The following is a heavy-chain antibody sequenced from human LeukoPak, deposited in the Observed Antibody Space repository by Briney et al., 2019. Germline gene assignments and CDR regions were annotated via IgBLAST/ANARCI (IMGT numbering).Heavy chain of an antibody. Sequence: SETLSLTCTVSGASISSSGFSWVWIRQPPGKGLEWIGNIFSDGATYYNPSLESRVSISVDTSKNQFSLKLSSVTAADTAMYYCARVGARITMVRGGINKYYFDYWGQGTLVTVSS. CDR1: GASISSSGFS. CDR2: IFSDGAT. J-gene: IGHJ4*02. D-gene: IGHD3-10*01. V-gene: IGHV4-39*01. CDR3: ARVGARITMVRGGINKYYFDY.